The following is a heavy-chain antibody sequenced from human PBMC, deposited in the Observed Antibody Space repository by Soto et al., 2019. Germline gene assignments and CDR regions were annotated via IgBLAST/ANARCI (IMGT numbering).Heavy chain of an antibody. V-gene: IGHV4-39*01. J-gene: IGHJ6*03. Sequence: SATLSLTCTVPGGSIRSSSYYWGWIRQPPGKGLEWIGSIYYSGSTYYNPSLKSRVTISVDTSKNQFSLKLSSVTAADTAVYYCARRDSGGFHYYYMDVWGKGTTVT. CDR1: GGSIRSSSYY. D-gene: IGHD5-12*01. CDR2: IYYSGST. CDR3: ARRDSGGFHYYYMDV.